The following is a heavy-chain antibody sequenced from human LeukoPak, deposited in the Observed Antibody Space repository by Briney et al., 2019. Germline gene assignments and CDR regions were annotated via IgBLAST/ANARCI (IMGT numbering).Heavy chain of an antibody. V-gene: IGHV1-8*01. J-gene: IGHJ4*02. CDR2: MNLNSGNT. CDR3: ARSIAAAGFDDY. Sequence: ASVKVSCKASGYTFTSYDINWVRQATGQGLEWMGWMNLNSGNTGYAQKFQGRVTMTRNTSISTAYMELSSLRSEDAAVYYCARSIAAAGFDDYWGQGTLVTVSS. CDR1: GYTFTSYD. D-gene: IGHD6-13*01.